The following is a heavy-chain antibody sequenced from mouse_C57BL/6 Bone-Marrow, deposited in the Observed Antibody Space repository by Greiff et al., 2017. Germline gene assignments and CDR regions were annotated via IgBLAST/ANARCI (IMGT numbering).Heavy chain of an antibody. J-gene: IGHJ2*01. CDR1: GYTFTSYW. Sequence: QVQLQQPGAELVRPGSSVKLSCKASGYTFTSYWMDWVKQRPGQGLEWIGHIYPSDSETHYNQKFKDKATLTVDKSSSTAYMQLSSLTSEDAAVYYWARCPSTVVDYFDYWGQGTTLTVSS. D-gene: IGHD1-1*01. CDR3: ARCPSTVVDYFDY. V-gene: IGHV1-61*01. CDR2: IYPSDSET.